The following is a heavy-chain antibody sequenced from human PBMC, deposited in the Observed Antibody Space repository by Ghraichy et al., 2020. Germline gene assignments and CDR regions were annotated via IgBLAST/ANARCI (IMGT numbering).Heavy chain of an antibody. Sequence: GGSLRLSCAASGFTVSSNYMSWVRQAPGKGLEWVSVIYSGGSTYYADSVKGRFTISRDNSKNTLYLQMNSLRAEDTAVYYCARDFSSPGGWFDPWGQGTLVTVSS. CDR1: GFTVSSNY. J-gene: IGHJ5*02. CDR2: IYSGGST. D-gene: IGHD6-13*01. CDR3: ARDFSSPGGWFDP. V-gene: IGHV3-53*01.